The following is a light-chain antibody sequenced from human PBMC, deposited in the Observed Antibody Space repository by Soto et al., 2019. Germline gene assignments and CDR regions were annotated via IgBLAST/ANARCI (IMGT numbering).Light chain of an antibody. CDR1: QSVLYSSNNKNY. J-gene: IGKJ2*01. CDR2: WAS. V-gene: IGKV4-1*01. Sequence: DIVMTQSPDSLAVSLGERATINCKSSQSVLYSSNNKNYLAWYQQKPGQTPNLLIYWASTRKSGVPDRFSGSGSGTDFTLPISSIQVEDVALYYCQQYYSTPHPLGQATRLEIK. CDR3: QQYYSTPHP.